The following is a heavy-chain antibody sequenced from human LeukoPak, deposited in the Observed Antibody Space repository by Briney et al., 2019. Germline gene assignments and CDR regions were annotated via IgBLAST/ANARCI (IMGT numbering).Heavy chain of an antibody. CDR2: IYTSGST. D-gene: IGHD4-17*01. Sequence: SETLSLTCTASGGSISSGSYYWSWIRQPAGKGLEWIGRIYTSGSTNYNPSLKSRVTISVDTSKNQFSLKLSSVTAADTAVYYCARMTTVIDAFDIWGQGTMVAVSS. CDR1: GGSISSGSYY. V-gene: IGHV4-61*02. CDR3: ARMTTVIDAFDI. J-gene: IGHJ3*02.